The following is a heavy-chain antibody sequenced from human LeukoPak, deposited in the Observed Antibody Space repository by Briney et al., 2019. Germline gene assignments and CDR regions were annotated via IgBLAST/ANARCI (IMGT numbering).Heavy chain of an antibody. Sequence: PGGSLRLSCAASGFTFSSDEMNWVRQAPGKGLQWISYINTDGATIYYADSVKGRFTISGDNAKNSLYLQMNSLRAEDTAVYYCARGYDSWDSWGQGTLVTVSS. J-gene: IGHJ4*02. CDR3: ARGYDSWDS. V-gene: IGHV3-48*03. D-gene: IGHD3-16*01. CDR1: GFTFSSDE. CDR2: INTDGATI.